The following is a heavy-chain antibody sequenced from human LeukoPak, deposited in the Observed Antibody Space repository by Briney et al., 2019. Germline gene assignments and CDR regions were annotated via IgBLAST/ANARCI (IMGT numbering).Heavy chain of an antibody. D-gene: IGHD2-15*01. CDR1: GFTFSSYW. Sequence: GGSLRLSCAAPGFTFSSYWMSWVRQAPGKGLEWVANIKQDGSEKYYVDSVKGRFTISRDNAKNSLYLQMNSLRAEDTAVYYCAREGVVVVAATYFDYWGQGTLVTVSS. CDR3: AREGVVVVAATYFDY. CDR2: IKQDGSEK. J-gene: IGHJ4*02. V-gene: IGHV3-7*03.